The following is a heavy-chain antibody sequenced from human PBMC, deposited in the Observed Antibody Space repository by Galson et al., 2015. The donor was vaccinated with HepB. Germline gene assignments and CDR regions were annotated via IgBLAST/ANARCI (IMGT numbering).Heavy chain of an antibody. D-gene: IGHD2-2*01. Sequence: QSGAEVKKPGESLKISCTGSGSSFTSYWIGWVRQMPGKGLEWMGIIYPGDSDTRYSPSFQGQVTISADKSISTAYLQWSSLKASDTAMYYCARLGCSSTSCSYYFDYWGQGTLVTVSS. CDR2: IYPGDSDT. J-gene: IGHJ4*02. V-gene: IGHV5-51*01. CDR3: ARLGCSSTSCSYYFDY. CDR1: GSSFTSYW.